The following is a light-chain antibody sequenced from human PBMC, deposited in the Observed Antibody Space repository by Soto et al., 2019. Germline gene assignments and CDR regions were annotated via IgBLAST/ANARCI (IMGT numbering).Light chain of an antibody. V-gene: IGLV3-21*02. J-gene: IGLJ3*02. CDR1: NIETKS. CDR2: DDR. CDR3: QVWDSSSDHGV. Sequence: SYELTQPPSVSVAPGQTARITCGGNNIETKSVHWYQQRPGPAPVLVVYDDRDRPSGIPERFSGSNSGNPATLTITRVEAGDEADYYCQVWDSSSDHGVFGGGTKLTVL.